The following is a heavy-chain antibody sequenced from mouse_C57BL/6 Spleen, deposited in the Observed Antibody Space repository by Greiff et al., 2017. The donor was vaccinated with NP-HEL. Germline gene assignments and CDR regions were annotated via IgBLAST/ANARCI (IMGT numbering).Heavy chain of an antibody. CDR3: ARRSNPYYAMDY. Sequence: VQLQQSGAELVKPGASVKLSCKASGYTFTSYWMQWVKQRPGQGLEWIGEIDPSDSYTNYNQKFKGKATLTVDTSSSTAYMQLSSLTSEDSAFYYCARRSNPYYAMDYWGQGTSVTVSS. D-gene: IGHD2-5*01. CDR1: GYTFTSYW. V-gene: IGHV1-50*01. J-gene: IGHJ4*01. CDR2: IDPSDSYT.